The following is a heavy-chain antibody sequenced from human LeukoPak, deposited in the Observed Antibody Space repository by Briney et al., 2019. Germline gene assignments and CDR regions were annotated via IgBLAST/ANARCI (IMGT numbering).Heavy chain of an antibody. D-gene: IGHD3-22*01. Sequence: GGSLRLSCAASGFTVSSNYMSWVRQAPGKGLEWGSVIYSGGSTYYADSVKGRFTISRDNSKNTLYLQMNSLRAEDTAVYYCARGPAPYYYDSSGYSDWGQGTLDTVSS. CDR1: GFTVSSNY. CDR3: ARGPAPYYYDSSGYSD. J-gene: IGHJ4*02. V-gene: IGHV3-53*01. CDR2: IYSGGST.